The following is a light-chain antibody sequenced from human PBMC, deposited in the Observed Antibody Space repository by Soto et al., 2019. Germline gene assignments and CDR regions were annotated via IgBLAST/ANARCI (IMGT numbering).Light chain of an antibody. CDR3: SSYTSNSPVV. CDR1: SSDVGGSNY. V-gene: IGLV2-14*01. CDR2: EVN. J-gene: IGLJ2*01. Sequence: QSALTQPASVSGSPGQSITISCTGTSSDVGGSNYVSWYQHHPGKAPKLMIYEVNNRPSGVSNRFSGSKSGNTASLTISGLQAEDEADYYCSSYTSNSPVVFGGGTKLTV.